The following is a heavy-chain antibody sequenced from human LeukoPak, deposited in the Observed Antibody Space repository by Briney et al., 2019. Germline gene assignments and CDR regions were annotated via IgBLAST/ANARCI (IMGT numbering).Heavy chain of an antibody. V-gene: IGHV3-30-3*01. CDR3: ARALSSGRLDY. CDR1: GFTFSSYA. CDR2: ISYDGSNK. J-gene: IGHJ4*02. D-gene: IGHD6-19*01. Sequence: PGRSLRLSCAASGFTFSSYAMHWVRPAPGKGLEWVAVISYDGSNKYYADSVKGRFTISRDNSKNTLYLQMNSLRAEDTAVYYCARALSSGRLDYWGQGTLVTVSS.